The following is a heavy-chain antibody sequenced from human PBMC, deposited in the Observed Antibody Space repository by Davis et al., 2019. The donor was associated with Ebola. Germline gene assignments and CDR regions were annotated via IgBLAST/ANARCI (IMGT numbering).Heavy chain of an antibody. CDR1: GFTFSVYS. D-gene: IGHD6-19*01. Sequence: GGSQRLSCAASGFTFSVYSMNWVRQAPGKGLEWVSSISSSSSYIYYADSVKGRFTISRDNAKNTLYLQMNSLRAEDTAVYYCARALGYSSGWFKVGWFDPWGQGTLVTVSS. CDR2: ISSSSSYI. CDR3: ARALGYSSGWFKVGWFDP. V-gene: IGHV3-21*01. J-gene: IGHJ5*02.